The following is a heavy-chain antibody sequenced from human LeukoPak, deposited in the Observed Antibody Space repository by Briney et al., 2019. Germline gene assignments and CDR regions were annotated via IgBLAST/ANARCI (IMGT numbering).Heavy chain of an antibody. Sequence: ASVKVSCKASGYTFTSYYMHWVRQAPGQGLEWMGIINPSAGSTSYAQKFQGRVTMTRDTSTSTVYMQLCSLRSEDTAVYYCAKEAYYDILTGYYKDYWGQGTLVTVSS. J-gene: IGHJ4*02. CDR1: GYTFTSYY. V-gene: IGHV1-46*01. D-gene: IGHD3-9*01. CDR2: INPSAGST. CDR3: AKEAYYDILTGYYKDY.